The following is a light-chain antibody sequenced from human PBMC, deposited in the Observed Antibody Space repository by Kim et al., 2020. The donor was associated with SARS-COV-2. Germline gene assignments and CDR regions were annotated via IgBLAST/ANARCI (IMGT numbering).Light chain of an antibody. J-gene: IGKJ4*01. Sequence: QLTQSPSSLSSSVGDRVTITCRASQGINTYLAWYQQKPGKAPKLLIHAASTLQSGVPARFSGTGSGTDFNLTIYSLQPEDSATYYCQQYNNHPQTFGGGTKVDIK. CDR3: QQYNNHPQT. CDR1: QGINTY. V-gene: IGKV1-9*01. CDR2: AAS.